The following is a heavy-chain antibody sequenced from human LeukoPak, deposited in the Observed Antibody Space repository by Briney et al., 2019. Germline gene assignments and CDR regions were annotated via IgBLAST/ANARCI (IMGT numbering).Heavy chain of an antibody. CDR3: ARDFPPLDY. Sequence: GGSLRLSCAASGFTVSSNYMSWVRPAPGKGLEWVSVIYSGGSTIYNADSVKGRFTISRDNAKNTLYLQMNSLRAEDTAVYYCARDFPPLDYWGQGTLVTVSS. CDR2: IYSGGSTI. V-gene: IGHV3-66*01. CDR1: GFTVSSNY. J-gene: IGHJ4*02.